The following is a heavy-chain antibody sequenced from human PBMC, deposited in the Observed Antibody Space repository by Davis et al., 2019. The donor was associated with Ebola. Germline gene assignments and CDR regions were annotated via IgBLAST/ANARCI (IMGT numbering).Heavy chain of an antibody. CDR2: TYFNSKYYS. Sequence: HSQTLSLTCAISGDSVSINSAGWNWIRQSPSRGLEWLGRTYFNSKYYSDYAVSVRGRITINADPSKNQFSLQLNSVTPDDTAVYYCTRGWLRGWFDPWGQGTQVIVSS. CDR3: TRGWLRGWFDP. CDR1: GDSVSINSAG. J-gene: IGHJ5*02. V-gene: IGHV6-1*01. D-gene: IGHD5-12*01.